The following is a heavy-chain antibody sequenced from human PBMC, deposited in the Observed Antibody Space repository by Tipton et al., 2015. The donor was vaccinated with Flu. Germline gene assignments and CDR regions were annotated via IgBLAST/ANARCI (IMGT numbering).Heavy chain of an antibody. CDR3: ARDQGFGGGLSYDYYALDV. Sequence: TLSLTCTVSGGSISSGGAYWTWIRQRPGKGLEWIGCIYYSGSTYYYPSLQSRVTISVDTSKNQFALKMNSVTAADTAVYYCARDQGFGGGLSYDYYALDVWGQGTTVTVSS. CDR1: GGSISSGGAY. J-gene: IGHJ6*02. D-gene: IGHD3-10*01. CDR2: IYYSGST. V-gene: IGHV4-31*03.